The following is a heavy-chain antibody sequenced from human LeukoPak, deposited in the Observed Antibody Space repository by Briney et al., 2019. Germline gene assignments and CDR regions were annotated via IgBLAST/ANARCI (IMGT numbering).Heavy chain of an antibody. Sequence: ASVKVSCKASGYTFTSYDINWVRQATGQGLEWMGWINPNSGGTNYAQKFQGRVTITRDTSISTAYMELSRLRSDDTAVYYCARYDISTTDFDYWGQGTLVTVSS. J-gene: IGHJ4*02. CDR2: INPNSGGT. CDR3: ARYDISTTDFDY. CDR1: GYTFTSYD. V-gene: IGHV1-2*02. D-gene: IGHD3-9*01.